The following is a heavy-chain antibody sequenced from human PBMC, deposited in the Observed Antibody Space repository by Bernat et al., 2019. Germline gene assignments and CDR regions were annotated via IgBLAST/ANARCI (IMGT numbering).Heavy chain of an antibody. CDR3: TKVYGDYDED. J-gene: IGHJ4*02. CDR1: GFTFSSYW. D-gene: IGHD4-17*01. V-gene: IGHV3-74*01. CDR2: ISNDGRTT. Sequence: EVQLVQSGGGLVQPGWSLRLSCAASGFTFSSYWMHWVRQAPGKGLVWVSRISNDGRTTRYADPVKGRFTISRDNAKNTLYLQMNSLRVEDTAVYYCTKVYGDYDEDWGQGTLVTVSS.